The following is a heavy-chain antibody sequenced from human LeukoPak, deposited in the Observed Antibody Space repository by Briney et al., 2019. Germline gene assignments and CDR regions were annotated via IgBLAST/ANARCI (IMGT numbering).Heavy chain of an antibody. Sequence: SEALSLTCAVYGGSFSGYYWSWIRQPPGKGLEWIGEINHSGSTNYNPSLKSRVTISVDTSKNQFSLKLSSVTAADTAVYYCASPYYYGSGSYYWFDPWGQGTLVTVSS. CDR1: GGSFSGYY. CDR3: ASPYYYGSGSYYWFDP. J-gene: IGHJ5*02. D-gene: IGHD3-10*01. CDR2: INHSGST. V-gene: IGHV4-34*01.